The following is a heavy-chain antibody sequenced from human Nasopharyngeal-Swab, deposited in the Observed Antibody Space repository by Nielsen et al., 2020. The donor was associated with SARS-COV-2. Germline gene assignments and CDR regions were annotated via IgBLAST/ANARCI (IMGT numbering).Heavy chain of an antibody. CDR3: ARGVRGIVVVKDWFDP. J-gene: IGHJ5*02. CDR2: IYYSGST. V-gene: IGHV4-61*06. D-gene: IGHD3-22*01. Sequence: RQAPGKGLEWIGYIYYSGSTNYNPSLKSRVTISVDTSKNQFSLKLSSVTAADTAVYYCARGVRGIVVVKDWFDPWGQGTLVTVSS.